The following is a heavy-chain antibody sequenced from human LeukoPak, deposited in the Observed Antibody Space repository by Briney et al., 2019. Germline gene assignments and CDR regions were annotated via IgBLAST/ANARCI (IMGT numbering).Heavy chain of an antibody. Sequence: ASVKVSCKVSGYTLTELSMQWVRQAPGKGLEWMGGFDPEDGETIYAQKFQGRVTMTEDTSTDTAYMELSSLRSEDTAVYYCATGGSIFGVDNDAFDIWGQGTMVTVSS. CDR1: GYTLTELS. J-gene: IGHJ3*02. CDR3: ATGGSIFGVDNDAFDI. D-gene: IGHD3-3*01. CDR2: FDPEDGET. V-gene: IGHV1-24*01.